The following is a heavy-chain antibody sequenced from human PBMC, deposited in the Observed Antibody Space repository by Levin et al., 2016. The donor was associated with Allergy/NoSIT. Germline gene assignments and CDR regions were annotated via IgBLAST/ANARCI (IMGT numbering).Heavy chain of an antibody. J-gene: IGHJ4*02. Sequence: GESLKISCAASGFTFSSYAMSWVRQAPGKGLEWVSAISGSGGSTYYADSVKGRFTISRDNSKNTLYLQMNSLRAEDTAVYYCAKDLPYTMVRGVIIVWGQGTLVTVSS. CDR2: ISGSGGST. CDR1: GFTFSSYA. CDR3: AKDLPYTMVRGVIIV. D-gene: IGHD3-10*01. V-gene: IGHV3-23*01.